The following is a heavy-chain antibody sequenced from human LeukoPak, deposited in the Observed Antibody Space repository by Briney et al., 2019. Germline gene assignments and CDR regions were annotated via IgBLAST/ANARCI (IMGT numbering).Heavy chain of an antibody. CDR3: ARRRGNSSFGAFDI. J-gene: IGHJ3*02. CDR2: IYYSGST. V-gene: IGHV4-39*01. D-gene: IGHD4-23*01. Sequence: SETLSLTCTVSGGSISSSSYYWGWIRQPPGKGLEWIGSIYYSGSTYHNPSLKSRVTISVDTSKNQFSLKLSSVTAADTAVYYCARRRGNSSFGAFDIWGQGTMVTVSS. CDR1: GGSISSSSYY.